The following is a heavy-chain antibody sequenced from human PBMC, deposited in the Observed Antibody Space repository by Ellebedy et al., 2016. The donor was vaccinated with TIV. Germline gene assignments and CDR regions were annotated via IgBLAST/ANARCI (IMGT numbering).Heavy chain of an antibody. Sequence: GESLKISCKGSGYSFTSYWIAWVRPMPGKGLEWMGIIHPGDSDTNYSPSFQGHVTISADKSISTAYLQWSSLKASDTAMYYCAGLQMSNYFDYWGQGTLVTVSS. J-gene: IGHJ4*02. V-gene: IGHV5-51*01. D-gene: IGHD6-6*01. CDR2: IHPGDSDT. CDR1: GYSFTSYW. CDR3: AGLQMSNYFDY.